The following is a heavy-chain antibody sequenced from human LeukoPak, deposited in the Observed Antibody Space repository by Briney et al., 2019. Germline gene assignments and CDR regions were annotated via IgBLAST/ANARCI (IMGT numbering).Heavy chain of an antibody. V-gene: IGHV4-39*01. CDR3: AKGLRYLSFNDAFDI. CDR2: MYYSGST. D-gene: IGHD3-9*01. J-gene: IGHJ3*02. Sequence: SETLSLTCTVSGGSISTSSFYWGWIRQPPGKGLEWIGSMYYSGSTYYNPSLKSRVTISVDTSKNQFSLRLSSVTAADTAVYFCAKGLRYLSFNDAFDIWGQGTMVTVS. CDR1: GGSISTSSFY.